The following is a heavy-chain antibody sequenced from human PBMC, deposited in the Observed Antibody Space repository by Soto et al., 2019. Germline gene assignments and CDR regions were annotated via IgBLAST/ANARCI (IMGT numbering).Heavy chain of an antibody. CDR3: ARLHCTSPGCVPLDP. CDR2: ISRSSSYI. J-gene: IGHJ5*02. D-gene: IGHD2-2*01. CDR1: GFTFSSYS. Sequence: GGSLRLSCAASGFTFSSYSMNWVRQAPGKGLEWVSSISRSSSYIYYADSVKGRFTISRDNAKNSLYLQMNSLRAEDTAVYYCARLHCTSPGCVPLDPWGHGTLVTVSS. V-gene: IGHV3-21*01.